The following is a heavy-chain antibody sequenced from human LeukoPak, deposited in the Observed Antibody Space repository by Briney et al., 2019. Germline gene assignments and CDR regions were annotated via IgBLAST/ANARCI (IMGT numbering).Heavy chain of an antibody. V-gene: IGHV1-3*01. D-gene: IGHD6-19*01. CDR2: INAGNGNT. CDR1: GYTFTSYA. Sequence: ASVKVSCKASGYTFTSYAMHWVRQAPGQRLEWMGWINAGNGNTKYSQKFQGRVTITRDTSASTAYMELSSLRSEDTAVYYCARGIAVAAVSYYFDYWGQGTLVTVSS. J-gene: IGHJ4*02. CDR3: ARGIAVAAVSYYFDY.